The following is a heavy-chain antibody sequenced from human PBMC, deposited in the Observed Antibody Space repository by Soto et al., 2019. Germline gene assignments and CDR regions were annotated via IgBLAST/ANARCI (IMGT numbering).Heavy chain of an antibody. J-gene: IGHJ4*02. CDR3: ARVRRGGDCYCEYYFDY. CDR1: GGSISSGGYY. CDR2: IYYSGST. Sequence: SETLSLTCTVSGGSISSGGYYWSWIRQRPGKGLEWIGYIYYSGSTYYNPSLKSRVTISVDTSKNQFSLKLSSVTAADTAVYYCARVRRGGDCYCEYYFDYWGQGTLVTVSS. D-gene: IGHD2-21*02. V-gene: IGHV4-31*03.